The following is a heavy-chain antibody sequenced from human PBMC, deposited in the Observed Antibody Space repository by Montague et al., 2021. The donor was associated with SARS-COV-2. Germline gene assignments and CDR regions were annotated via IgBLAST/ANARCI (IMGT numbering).Heavy chain of an antibody. V-gene: IGHV3-23*01. CDR2: VSSSGLKT. J-gene: IGHJ3*02. D-gene: IGHD1-26*01. CDR3: AKDRVYSANLGAFDM. CDR1: KFLFSNFA. Sequence: SLRLSCAASKFLFSNFAMSWVRQAPGKGLEWVSTVSSSGLKTYYADSVKGRLTISRDTSANTVFLQMNNLRADDTAVYYCAKDRVYSANLGAFDMRGQGTRVTVSS.